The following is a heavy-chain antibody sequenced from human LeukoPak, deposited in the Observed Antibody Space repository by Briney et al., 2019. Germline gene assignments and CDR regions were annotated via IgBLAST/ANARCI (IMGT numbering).Heavy chain of an antibody. Sequence: ASVKVSCKASGYTFTSYYMHWVRQAPGQGLEWMGIINPSGGSRSYAQKFQGRVTMTRDTSTSTVYMELSSLRSEDAAVYYCARGSIVGAKTLGFGAFDIWGQGTMVTVSS. CDR2: INPSGGSR. V-gene: IGHV1-46*01. CDR1: GYTFTSYY. CDR3: ARGSIVGAKTLGFGAFDI. J-gene: IGHJ3*02. D-gene: IGHD1-26*01.